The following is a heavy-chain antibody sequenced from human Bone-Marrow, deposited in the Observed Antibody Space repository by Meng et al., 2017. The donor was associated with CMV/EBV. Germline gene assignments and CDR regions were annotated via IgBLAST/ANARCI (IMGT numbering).Heavy chain of an antibody. CDR3: ARDSRIVVVPAASGMDV. D-gene: IGHD2-2*01. V-gene: IGHV1-69*10. CDR2: IIPILGIA. CDR1: GGTFSSYA. Sequence: SVKVSCKASGGTFSSYAISWVRQAPGQGLEWMGGIIPILGIANYAQKFQGRVTITADKSTSTAYMELSSLRSEDTAVYYCARDSRIVVVPAASGMDVWGQGTTVTVSS. J-gene: IGHJ6*02.